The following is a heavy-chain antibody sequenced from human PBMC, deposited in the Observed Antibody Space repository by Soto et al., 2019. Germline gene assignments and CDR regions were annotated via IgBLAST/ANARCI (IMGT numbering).Heavy chain of an antibody. Sequence: SETLSLTCTVSGGSISSSSYYWGWIRQPPGKGLEWIGSIYYSGSTYYSPSLKSRVTISVDTSKNQFSLKLSSVTAADTAVYYCARQVCSSTSCYFHYYYGMDVWGQGTTVTVSS. V-gene: IGHV4-39*01. CDR2: IYYSGST. CDR1: GGSISSSSYY. J-gene: IGHJ6*02. D-gene: IGHD2-2*01. CDR3: ARQVCSSTSCYFHYYYGMDV.